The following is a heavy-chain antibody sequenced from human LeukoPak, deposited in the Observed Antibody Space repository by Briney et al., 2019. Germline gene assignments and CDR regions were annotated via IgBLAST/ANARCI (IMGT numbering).Heavy chain of an antibody. CDR1: GFTFSSYS. Sequence: GGSLRLSCAAPGFTFSSYSMNWVRQAPGKGLEWVSVIYSGGSTYYADSVKGRFTISRDNSKNTLYLQMNSLRVEDTAVYYCAIAVAGTNYYSDYWGQGTLVTVSS. CDR3: AIAVAGTNYYSDY. CDR2: IYSGGST. J-gene: IGHJ4*02. D-gene: IGHD6-13*01. V-gene: IGHV3-66*01.